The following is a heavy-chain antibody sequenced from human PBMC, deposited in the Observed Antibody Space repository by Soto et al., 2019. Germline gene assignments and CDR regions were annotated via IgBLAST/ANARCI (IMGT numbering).Heavy chain of an antibody. Sequence: ASVKVSCQASGYTFPSYYMHWVRQAPGQGLEWVGIIKPSGGSTSYAQKFQGRVTMTRDMSTSTVYMELSSLRSEDTAVYYCARGPQGVAMVRGVSRGPYYYYGMDVWGQGTTVTVSS. J-gene: IGHJ6*02. D-gene: IGHD3-10*01. V-gene: IGHV1-46*01. CDR2: IKPSGGST. CDR1: GYTFPSYY. CDR3: ARGPQGVAMVRGVSRGPYYYYGMDV.